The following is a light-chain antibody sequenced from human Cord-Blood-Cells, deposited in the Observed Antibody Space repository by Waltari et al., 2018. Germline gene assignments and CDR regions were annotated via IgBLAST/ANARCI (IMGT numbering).Light chain of an antibody. CDR3: CSYAGSSTYV. V-gene: IGLV2-23*02. J-gene: IGLJ1*01. Sequence: QSALTQPASVSGSPGQSITISCPGTRRDVGSYNLVPWYQQHPGKAPKLMIYEVSKRPSGVSNRFSGSKSGNTASLTISGLQAEDEADYYCCSYAGSSTYVFGTGTKVTVL. CDR2: EVS. CDR1: RRDVGSYNL.